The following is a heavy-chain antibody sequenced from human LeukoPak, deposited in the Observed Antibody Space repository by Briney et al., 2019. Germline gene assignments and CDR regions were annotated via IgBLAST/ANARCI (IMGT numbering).Heavy chain of an antibody. CDR2: ISSSSSYI. CDR1: GFTFSSYS. J-gene: IGHJ4*02. V-gene: IGHV3-21*01. CDR3: ARTGYSYGSFDY. Sequence: GGSLRLSCAASGFTFSSYSMNWVRQAPGKGLEWVSSISSSSSYIYYADSVKGRFTISRDNAKNSLYLQMNSLRAEDTAVYHCARTGYSYGSFDYWGQGTLVTVSS. D-gene: IGHD5-18*01.